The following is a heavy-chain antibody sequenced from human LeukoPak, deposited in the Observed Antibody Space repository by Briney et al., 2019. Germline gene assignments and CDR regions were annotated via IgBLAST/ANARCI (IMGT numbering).Heavy chain of an antibody. CDR1: GFTFSSYA. J-gene: IGHJ4*02. Sequence: GGSLRLSCAASGFTFSSYAMSWVRQAPGKGLEWVSAISGSGGSTYYADSVKGRFTISRDNSKNTLYLQMNSLRAEDTAVHYCAKAGPAMAPRGGYFNFDYWGQGTLVTVSS. CDR3: AKAGPAMAPRGGYFNFDY. D-gene: IGHD5-18*01. CDR2: ISGSGGST. V-gene: IGHV3-23*01.